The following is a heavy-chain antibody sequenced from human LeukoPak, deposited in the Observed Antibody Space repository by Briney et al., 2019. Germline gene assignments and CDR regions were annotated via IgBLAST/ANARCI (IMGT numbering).Heavy chain of an antibody. CDR3: ARGDDFSGDH. Sequence: PGGSLRLSCAVSGFTFSNFWMSWVRQAPGRGLEWEANIHPEGNEKYHVESVKGRFTISRDNTKNLLFLQMNALRVEDTAVYYCARGDDFSGDHWGQGTLVTVSS. J-gene: IGHJ4*02. D-gene: IGHD1-1*01. CDR2: IHPEGNEK. CDR1: GFTFSNFW. V-gene: IGHV3-7*04.